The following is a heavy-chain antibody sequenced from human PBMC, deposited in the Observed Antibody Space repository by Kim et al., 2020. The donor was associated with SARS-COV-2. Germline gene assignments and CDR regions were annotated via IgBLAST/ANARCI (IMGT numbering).Heavy chain of an antibody. D-gene: IGHD3-22*01. Sequence: GGSLRLSCAAYGFTFSTYGMSWVRQAPDKGLEWVSLISGSGDTTYYSDSVKGRFTISRDNSKNTLYLQMNSLRAEDTAEYYCAKSNSGYYAYLDSWGQGILVTVSS. CDR3: AKSNSGYYAYLDS. J-gene: IGHJ4*02. CDR2: ISGSGDTT. V-gene: IGHV3-23*01. CDR1: GFTFSTYG.